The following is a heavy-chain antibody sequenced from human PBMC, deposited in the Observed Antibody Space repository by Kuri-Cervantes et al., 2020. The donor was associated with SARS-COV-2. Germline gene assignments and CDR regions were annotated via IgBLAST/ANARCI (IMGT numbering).Heavy chain of an antibody. Sequence: GESLKISCAASGFTFSSYTMNWVRQAPGKGLEWVSSISSRSNYIYYADSVEGRFTISRDSANNSLSLQMYSLRAEDTAVYYCAREDGYDSSGFYYYYGIDVWGQGTTVTVSS. J-gene: IGHJ6*02. CDR3: AREDGYDSSGFYYYYGIDV. CDR1: GFTFSSYT. V-gene: IGHV3-21*04. CDR2: ISSRSNYI. D-gene: IGHD3-22*01.